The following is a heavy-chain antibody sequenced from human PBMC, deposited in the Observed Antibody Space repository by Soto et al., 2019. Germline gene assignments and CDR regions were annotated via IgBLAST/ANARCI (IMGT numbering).Heavy chain of an antibody. J-gene: IGHJ5*02. CDR2: IIPIFGTA. V-gene: IGHV1-69*01. CDR1: GGSFSSYG. D-gene: IGHD4-17*01. CDR3: ARARDDYGDYGFDP. Sequence: QVQLVQSGAEVKKPGSSVKVSCKASGGSFSSYGITWVRQAPGQGLEWMGGIIPIFGTANYAQKFQGRVTITADESTSTAYMELSSLRSEDTAVYYCARARDDYGDYGFDPWGQGTLVTVSS.